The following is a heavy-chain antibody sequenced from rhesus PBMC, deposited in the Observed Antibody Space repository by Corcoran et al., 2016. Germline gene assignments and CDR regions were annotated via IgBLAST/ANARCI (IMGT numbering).Heavy chain of an antibody. J-gene: IGHJ4*01. D-gene: IGHD2-27*01. CDR2: INTGGGSK. CDR3: AKDFEVFTALDS. CDR1: GFTFSSYG. Sequence: EVQLVETGGGLVQPGGSLKLSCAASGFTFSSYGMSWVRQAPGKGLEWVSAINTGGGSKYYTDSVKGRFTISRENSKNTLSLQMNSLRAEDTAVYYCAKDFEVFTALDSWGQGVLVTVSS. V-gene: IGHV3S5*01.